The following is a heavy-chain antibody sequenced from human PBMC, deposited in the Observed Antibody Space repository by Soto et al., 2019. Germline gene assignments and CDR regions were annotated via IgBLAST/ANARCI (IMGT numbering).Heavy chain of an antibody. Sequence: LRLSCAASGFTFSSYAMSWVRQAPGKGLEWVSAISGSGGSTYYADSVKGRFTISRDNSKNTLYLQMNSLRAEDTAVYYCAKDLDFLYFVSSGPHLPLLFYIWGQGTMDPGSS. CDR3: AKDLDFLYFVSSGPHLPLLFYI. CDR1: GFTFSSYA. D-gene: IGHD3-22*01. CDR2: ISGSGGST. J-gene: IGHJ3*02. V-gene: IGHV3-23*01.